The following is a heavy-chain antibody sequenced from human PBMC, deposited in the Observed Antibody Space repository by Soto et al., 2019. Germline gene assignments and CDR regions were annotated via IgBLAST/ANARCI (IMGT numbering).Heavy chain of an antibody. CDR2: ISYDGSNK. Sequence: GGSLRLSCAASGFTVSSYAMHWVRQAPGKGLEWVAVISYDGSNKYYVDSVKGRFTISRDNSKNTLYLQMNSLRAEDTAVYYCARDKISGSDYDAFDIWGQGTMVTVSS. CDR3: ARDKISGSDYDAFDI. J-gene: IGHJ3*02. CDR1: GFTVSSYA. V-gene: IGHV3-30*04. D-gene: IGHD1-26*01.